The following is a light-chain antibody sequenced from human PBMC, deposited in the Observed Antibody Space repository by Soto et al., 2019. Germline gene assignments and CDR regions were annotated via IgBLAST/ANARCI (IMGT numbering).Light chain of an antibody. Sequence: QSALTQPPSAPGSPGQSVTISCTGTSSDVGGYNYVSWYQQHPGKAPKLMIYEVNKRPSGVPDRFSGSKSGNTASLTVSGLQAEDEADYYCSSYAGSNIVVFGGGTKLTVL. CDR3: SSYAGSNIVV. V-gene: IGLV2-8*01. CDR2: EVN. J-gene: IGLJ2*01. CDR1: SSDVGGYNY.